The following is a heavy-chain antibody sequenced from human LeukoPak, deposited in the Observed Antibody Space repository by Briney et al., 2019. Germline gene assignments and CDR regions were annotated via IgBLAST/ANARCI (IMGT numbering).Heavy chain of an antibody. V-gene: IGHV1-8*01. CDR3: ASFPNLYGDYAGA. CDR1: GYTFTSYD. Sequence: ASVKVSCKASGYTFTSYDINWVRQATGQGLEWMGWMNPNSGNTGYAQKFQGRVTMTRNTSISTAYMELSSLRSEDTAVYYCASFPNLYGDYAGAWGQGTLVTVSS. J-gene: IGHJ5*02. D-gene: IGHD4-17*01. CDR2: MNPNSGNT.